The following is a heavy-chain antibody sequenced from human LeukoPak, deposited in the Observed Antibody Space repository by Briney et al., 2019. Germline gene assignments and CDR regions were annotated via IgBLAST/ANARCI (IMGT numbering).Heavy chain of an antibody. V-gene: IGHV4-59*01. CDR3: ARSDSRFDY. J-gene: IGHJ4*02. D-gene: IGHD3-22*01. CDR1: GGSISSYY. CDR2: IYYSGST. Sequence: PSETLFLTCTVSGGSISSYYWSWIRQPPGKGLEWIGYIYYSGSTNYNPSLKSRVTISVDTSKNQFSLKLSSVTAADTAVYYCARSDSRFDYWGQGTLVTVSS.